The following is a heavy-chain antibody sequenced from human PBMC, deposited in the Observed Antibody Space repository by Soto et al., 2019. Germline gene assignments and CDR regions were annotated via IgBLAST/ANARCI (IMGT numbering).Heavy chain of an antibody. CDR3: ARDPWAADY. CDR2: IYSGGST. J-gene: IGHJ4*02. V-gene: IGHV3-66*01. CDR1: GFTVSTKY. D-gene: IGHD3-16*01. Sequence: ESGGRLVQPGGSLRLSCAASGFTVSTKYMSWVRQAPGKGLEWVSVIYSGGSTFYADSVRGRFTISRDNSKNTVNLQMNSLRAEDTAVYYCARDPWAADYWGQGTLVTVSS.